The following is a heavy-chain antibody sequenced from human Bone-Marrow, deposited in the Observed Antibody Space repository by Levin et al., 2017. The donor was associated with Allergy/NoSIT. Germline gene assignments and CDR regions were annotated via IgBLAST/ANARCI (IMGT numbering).Heavy chain of an antibody. CDR3: ARLFPGRPEKSSGSY. V-gene: IGHV3-11*06. D-gene: IGHD6-19*01. Sequence: SCAASGFTFSDYYMSWIRQAPGKGLEWVSSISSSSSYTNYADSVKGRFTISRDNAKNSLYLQMNSLRAEDTAVYYCARLFPGRPEKSSGSYWGQGTLVTVSS. J-gene: IGHJ4*02. CDR2: ISSSSSYT. CDR1: GFTFSDYY.